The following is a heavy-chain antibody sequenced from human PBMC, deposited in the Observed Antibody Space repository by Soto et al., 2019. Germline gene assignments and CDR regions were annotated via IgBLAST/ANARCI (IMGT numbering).Heavy chain of an antibody. D-gene: IGHD2-2*01. CDR1: NFSVLTSIYY. CDR3: ARNWNLALVPAAYFDS. V-gene: IGHV4-39*01. CDR2: VYYTGTT. Sequence: LSLTCTVSNFSVLTSIYYWAWIRQPPGKGLEWVGTVYYTGTTYYNPSLQSRVTISIDTSKNQFSLNLNSVTAADTAVYYCARNWNLALVPAAYFDSWGQGPLVTVSS. J-gene: IGHJ4*02.